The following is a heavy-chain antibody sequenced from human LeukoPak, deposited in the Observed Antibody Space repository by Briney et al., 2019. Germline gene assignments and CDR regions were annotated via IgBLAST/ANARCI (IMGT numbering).Heavy chain of an antibody. CDR2: FYNSGNI. J-gene: IGHJ4*02. V-gene: IGHV4-61*02. D-gene: IGHD5-24*01. CDR3: ATYSDGWHYFDY. Sequence: SQTLSLTCTVSGDSISGGNRYWSWVRQPAGEGREWIGRFYNSGNIKYNPSLKSRVTISVDTSKNQFSLKLSSVTAADTAVYYCATYSDGWHYFDYWGRGTLVTVSS. CDR1: GDSISGGNRY.